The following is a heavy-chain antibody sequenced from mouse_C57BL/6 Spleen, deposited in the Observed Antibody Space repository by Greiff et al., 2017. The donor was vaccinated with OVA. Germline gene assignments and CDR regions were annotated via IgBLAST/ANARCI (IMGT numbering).Heavy chain of an antibody. CDR1: GYTFTDYE. CDR3: TYYYGTY. J-gene: IGHJ2*01. Sequence: QVQLQQSGAELVRPGASVTLSCKASGYTFTDYEMHWVKQTPVHGLDWIGAIDPETGGTAYNQKFKGKAILTADKSSSTAYMELRSLTSEDSAVYYCTYYYGTYWGQGTTLTVSS. D-gene: IGHD1-1*01. V-gene: IGHV1-15*01. CDR2: IDPETGGT.